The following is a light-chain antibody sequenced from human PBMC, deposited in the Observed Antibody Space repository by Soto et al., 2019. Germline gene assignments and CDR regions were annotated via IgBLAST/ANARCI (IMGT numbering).Light chain of an antibody. Sequence: QLVLTQPASVSGSPGQSITISCTGTSSDVGSYNLVSWYQHHPGEAPKLMIYEDTKRPSGVSNRFSASKSGNTASLTVSGLQAEDEADYYCCPYVNDNKVLFGGGTKLTVL. CDR2: EDT. V-gene: IGLV2-23*01. J-gene: IGLJ2*01. CDR1: SSDVGSYNL. CDR3: CPYVNDNKVL.